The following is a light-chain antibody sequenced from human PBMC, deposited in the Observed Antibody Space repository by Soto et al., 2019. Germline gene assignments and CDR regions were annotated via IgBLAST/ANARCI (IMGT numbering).Light chain of an antibody. CDR3: SSYTSTVTLVV. CDR1: SSDIGDYNY. Sequence: QSALTQPASVSASPGQSITISCTGTSSDIGDYNYVSWYQQRPGEAPKLILYEVENRPSGISDRFSGSKSGNTASLTISGPRTEDEADYYCSSYTSTVTLVVFGGGTKLTVL. V-gene: IGLV2-14*03. J-gene: IGLJ2*01. CDR2: EVE.